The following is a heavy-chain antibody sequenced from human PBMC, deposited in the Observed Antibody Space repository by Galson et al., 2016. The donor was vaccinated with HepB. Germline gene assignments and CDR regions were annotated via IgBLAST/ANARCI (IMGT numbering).Heavy chain of an antibody. D-gene: IGHD1-26*01. J-gene: IGHJ5*02. Sequence: SETLSLTCTVSGDSVSSGSYYWTWIRQPPGKGLEWIGYVYYSGSTNYNPSLTSRVTISLDTSKNQFPLNLTSVTTADTAVYYCVRDVKGWGHNWFDPWGQGTLVSVSS. CDR3: VRDVKGWGHNWFDP. CDR2: VYYSGST. V-gene: IGHV4-61*01. CDR1: GDSVSSGSYY.